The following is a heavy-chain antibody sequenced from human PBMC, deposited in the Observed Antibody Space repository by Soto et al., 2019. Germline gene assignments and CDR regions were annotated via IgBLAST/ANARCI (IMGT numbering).Heavy chain of an antibody. D-gene: IGHD3-10*01. CDR3: ARGYMVRGVILDY. CDR1: GGSFSGYY. CDR2: INHSGST. Sequence: QVQLQQWGAGLLKPSETLSLTCAVYGGSFSGYYWSWIRQPPGKGLEWIGEINHSGSTNYNPSLKSRVTISVLTSKNQFSLKLSSVTAADTAVYYCARGYMVRGVILDYWGQGTLVTVSS. J-gene: IGHJ4*02. V-gene: IGHV4-34*01.